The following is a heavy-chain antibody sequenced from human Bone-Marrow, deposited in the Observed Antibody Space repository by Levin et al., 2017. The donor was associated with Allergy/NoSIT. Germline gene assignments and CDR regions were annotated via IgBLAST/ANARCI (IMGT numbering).Heavy chain of an antibody. V-gene: IGHV3-33*01. J-gene: IGHJ5*02. CDR3: ARDIVVVPAAIAPPWFDP. D-gene: IGHD2-2*01. Sequence: SCAASGFTFSSYGMHWVRQAPGKGLEWVAVIWYDGSNKYYADSVKGRFTISRDNSKNTLYLQMNSLRAEDTAVYYCARDIVVVPAAIAPPWFDPWGQGTLVTVSS. CDR2: IWYDGSNK. CDR1: GFTFSSYG.